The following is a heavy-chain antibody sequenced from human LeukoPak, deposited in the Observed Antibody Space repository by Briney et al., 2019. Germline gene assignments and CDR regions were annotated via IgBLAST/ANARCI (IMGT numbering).Heavy chain of an antibody. CDR2: FDPEDGET. Sequence: ASVKVSCKVSGYTLTELSMHWVRQAPGKGLEWMGGFDPEDGETIYAQKFQGRVTMTEDTSTGTAYMELSSLRSEDTAVYYCATDFPGRPYYFDYWGQGTLVTVSS. D-gene: IGHD6-25*01. V-gene: IGHV1-24*01. J-gene: IGHJ4*02. CDR3: ATDFPGRPYYFDY. CDR1: GYTLTELS.